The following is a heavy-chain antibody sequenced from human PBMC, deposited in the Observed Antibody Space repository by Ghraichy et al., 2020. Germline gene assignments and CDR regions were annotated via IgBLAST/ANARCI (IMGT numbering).Heavy chain of an antibody. D-gene: IGHD1-1*01. Sequence: GGSLRLSCAASGFTFSSYAMHWVRQAPGKGLEWVAVISYGGSNKYYADSVKGRFTISRDNSKNTLYLQMNSLRAEDTAVYYCARDKGVQLVLDAFDTWGPESTATVSS. CDR2: ISYGGSNK. V-gene: IGHV3-30-3*01. CDR1: GFTFSSYA. J-gene: IGHJ3*02. CDR3: ARDKGVQLVLDAFDT.